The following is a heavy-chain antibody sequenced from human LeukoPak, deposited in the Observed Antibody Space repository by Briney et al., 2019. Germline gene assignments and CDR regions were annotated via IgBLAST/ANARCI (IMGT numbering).Heavy chain of an antibody. Sequence: SETLSLTCTVSGGSISSYYWSWIRQPPGKGLEWIGYIYYSGSTNYNPSLKSRVTISVDTSKNQFSLKLSSVTAADTAVYYCARVEDSSGYYTVYSAFDIWGQGTMVTVSS. CDR2: IYYSGST. D-gene: IGHD3-22*01. J-gene: IGHJ3*02. CDR3: ARVEDSSGYYTVYSAFDI. V-gene: IGHV4-59*01. CDR1: GGSISSYY.